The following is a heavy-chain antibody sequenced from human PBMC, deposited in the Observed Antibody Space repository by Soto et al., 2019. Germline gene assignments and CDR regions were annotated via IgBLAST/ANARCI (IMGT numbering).Heavy chain of an antibody. Sequence: HPGGSLRLSCAASGFTFGSYDMNWVRQAPGKGLEWVSAIGVYANTYYADSVKGRFTISRDDSRNTVHLQLNSLRVGDTAVYYCAKESTVGSPGDYFDSWGQGTLVTVSS. CDR2: IGVYANT. CDR1: GFTFGSYD. V-gene: IGHV3-23*01. D-gene: IGHD1-26*01. J-gene: IGHJ4*02. CDR3: AKESTVGSPGDYFDS.